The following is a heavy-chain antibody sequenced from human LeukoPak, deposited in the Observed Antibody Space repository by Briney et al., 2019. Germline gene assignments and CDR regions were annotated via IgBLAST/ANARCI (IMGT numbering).Heavy chain of an antibody. CDR3: ARDHPYCSSTSCPYGMDV. D-gene: IGHD2-2*01. CDR1: GFTFSSYA. CDR2: ISYDGSNK. Sequence: GGSLRLSCAASGFTFSSYAMHWVRQAPGKGLEWVAVISYDGSNKYYADSVKGRFTISRDNSKNTLYLQMNSLRAEDTAVYYCARDHPYCSSTSCPYGMDVWGQGTTVTVSS. J-gene: IGHJ6*02. V-gene: IGHV3-30*04.